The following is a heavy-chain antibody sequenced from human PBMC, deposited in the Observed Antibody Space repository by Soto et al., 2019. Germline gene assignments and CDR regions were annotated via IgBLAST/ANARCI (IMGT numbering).Heavy chain of an antibody. CDR2: ISFASGYI. Sequence: EVQLVESGGGLVKPGGSLRLSCVASGFTFNTYSMHWVRQAPGKGLEWVSSISFASGYIYYADSVKGRFTISRDNAKNSVFLQMNSLRAEDTAVYYCARGPTHIAGTGVGWFATWGQGTLVTVSS. J-gene: IGHJ5*02. V-gene: IGHV3-21*01. CDR1: GFTFNTYS. D-gene: IGHD6-19*01. CDR3: ARGPTHIAGTGVGWFAT.